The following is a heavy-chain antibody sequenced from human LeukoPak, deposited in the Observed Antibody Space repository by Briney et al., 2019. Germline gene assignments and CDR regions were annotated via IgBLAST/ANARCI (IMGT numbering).Heavy chain of an antibody. V-gene: IGHV4-61*02. CDR1: GGSISSGSYY. D-gene: IGHD3-10*01. CDR2: IYTSGTT. J-gene: IGHJ4*02. CDR3: ARGLWFGDENPPYFDY. Sequence: PSETLSLTCTVSGGSISSGSYYWSWIRQPPGKGLEWIGRIYTSGTTNYNPSLKSRVTISIDTSKNQFSLKLSSVTAADTAVYYCARGLWFGDENPPYFDYWGQGTLVTVSS.